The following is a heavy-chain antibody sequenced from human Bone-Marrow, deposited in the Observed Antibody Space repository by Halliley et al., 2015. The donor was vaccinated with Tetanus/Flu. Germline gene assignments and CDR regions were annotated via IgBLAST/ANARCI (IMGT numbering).Heavy chain of an antibody. CDR2: IGGYSGAT. CDR3: ARGDCSASSCYFPFDS. V-gene: IGHV1-18*01. Sequence: WIGGYSGATHYAEKVQGRVAMTTDTSTTTAYLELKTLRSDDTAVYYCARGDCSASSCYFPFDSWGRGTLVTVSS. D-gene: IGHD2-15*01. J-gene: IGHJ4*02.